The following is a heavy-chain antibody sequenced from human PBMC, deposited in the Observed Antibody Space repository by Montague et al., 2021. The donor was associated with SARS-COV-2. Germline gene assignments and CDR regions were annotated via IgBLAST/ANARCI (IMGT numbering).Heavy chain of an antibody. CDR3: ARDSEYSIDY. D-gene: IGHD6-6*01. CDR1: GDSVSSNTVA. J-gene: IGHJ4*02. Sequence: CAISGDSVSSNTVAWNWFRQSPSRGLEWLGRTHYRSKWYNDYAVSMQSRVTINPDTSKNQFSLHVNSVTPEDTAVYYCARDSEYSIDYWGRGLLVTVSS. CDR2: THYRSKWYN. V-gene: IGHV6-1*01.